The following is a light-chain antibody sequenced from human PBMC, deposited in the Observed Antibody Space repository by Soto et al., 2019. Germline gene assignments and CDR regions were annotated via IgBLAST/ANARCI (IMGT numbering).Light chain of an antibody. CDR2: DAS. Sequence: EIVLTQSPGTLSLSPGERATLSCRASQSVSSYLLWYQQKPGQAPRLLIYDASNRATGIPARFSGSGSETDFTLTISSLEPEDFAVYYCQHRMNWPLTFGQGTRWRL. CDR1: QSVSSY. CDR3: QHRMNWPLT. V-gene: IGKV3-11*01. J-gene: IGKJ5*01.